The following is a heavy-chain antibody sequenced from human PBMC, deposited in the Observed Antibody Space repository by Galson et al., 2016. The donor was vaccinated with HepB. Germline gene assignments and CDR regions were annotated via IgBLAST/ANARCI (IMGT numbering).Heavy chain of an antibody. V-gene: IGHV3-48*02. J-gene: IGHJ4*02. CDR3: TRDLPTTATTSGDHFVY. CDR1: GFTLSSYS. Sequence: SLRLSCAVSGFTLSSYSMNWVRQAPGKGLEWISYISRTETKYYADSVKGRFTISRDDAKNTVYLQMNSLRDDDTAVYHCTRDLPTTATTSGDHFVYWGQGTLVTVSS. CDR2: ISRTETK. D-gene: IGHD4-17*01.